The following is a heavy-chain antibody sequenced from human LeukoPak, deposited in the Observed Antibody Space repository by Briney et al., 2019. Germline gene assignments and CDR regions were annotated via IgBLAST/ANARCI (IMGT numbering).Heavy chain of an antibody. CDR3: ARESGSWDGDDAFDI. J-gene: IGHJ3*02. Sequence: SETLSLTCTVSGGSISSSSYYWAWIRQPPGKGLEWVGSIYYSGTTYYNPSLKSRVTISVDASKNQFSLKLTSVTAADTAVYYCARESGSWDGDDAFDIWGQGTMVTVSS. V-gene: IGHV4-39*07. CDR2: IYYSGTT. CDR1: GGSISSSSYY. D-gene: IGHD1-26*01.